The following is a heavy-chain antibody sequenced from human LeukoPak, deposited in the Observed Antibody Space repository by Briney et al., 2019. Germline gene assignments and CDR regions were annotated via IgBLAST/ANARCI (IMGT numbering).Heavy chain of an antibody. Sequence: SVKVSCKASGGTFSSYAISWVRQAPGQGLEWMGRIIPILGIANYAQKFQGIGTITADKSTSKAYMELSSLRSEDTAVYYCASFWGSGGSAPYYYYGMDVWGQGTTVTVSS. CDR2: IIPILGIA. J-gene: IGHJ6*02. CDR1: GGTFSSYA. CDR3: ASFWGSGGSAPYYYYGMDV. D-gene: IGHD2-15*01. V-gene: IGHV1-69*04.